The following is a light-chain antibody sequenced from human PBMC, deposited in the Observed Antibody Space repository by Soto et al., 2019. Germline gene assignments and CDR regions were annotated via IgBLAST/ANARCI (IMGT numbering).Light chain of an antibody. V-gene: IGKV3-11*01. CDR3: QQRSNWPPLT. J-gene: IGKJ4*01. Sequence: EIVLTQSPATLSLSPGERATLSCRASQRVSNYLAWYQQKPGQALRLLIYDASNRATGTPTRFSGSGSGTDFTLTISSLEPEDFAVYYCQQRSNWPPLTFGGGTKVDI. CDR2: DAS. CDR1: QRVSNY.